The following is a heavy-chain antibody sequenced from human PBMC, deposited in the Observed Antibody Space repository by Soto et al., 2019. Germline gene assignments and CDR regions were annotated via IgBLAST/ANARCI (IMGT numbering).Heavy chain of an antibody. CDR2: ISSSSSYI. V-gene: IGHV3-21*01. CDR3: ARDYGHDPGYYGMDV. Sequence: EVQLVESGGGLVKPGGSLRLSCAASGFTFSTYSMNWVRQAPGKGLEWVSSISSSSSYIYYADSVKGRFTISRDNATNSLYMQMNSLRAEDTAVYYCARDYGHDPGYYGMDVWGQGTTVTVSS. J-gene: IGHJ6*02. D-gene: IGHD4-17*01. CDR1: GFTFSTYS.